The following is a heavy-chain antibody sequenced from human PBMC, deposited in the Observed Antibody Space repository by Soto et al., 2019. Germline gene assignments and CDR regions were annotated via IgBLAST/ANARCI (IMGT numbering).Heavy chain of an antibody. Sequence: GGSLRLSCAASGFTFSSYGMHWVRQAPGKGLEWVAVIWYDGSNKYYADSVKGRFTISRDNSKNTLYLQMNSLRAEDTAVYYCARAYYDILTGRPAPMLYWGQGTLVTVSS. V-gene: IGHV3-33*01. CDR3: ARAYYDILTGRPAPMLY. J-gene: IGHJ4*02. CDR1: GFTFSSYG. CDR2: IWYDGSNK. D-gene: IGHD3-9*01.